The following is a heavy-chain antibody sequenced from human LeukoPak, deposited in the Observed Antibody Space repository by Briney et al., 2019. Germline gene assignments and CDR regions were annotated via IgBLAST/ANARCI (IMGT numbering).Heavy chain of an antibody. V-gene: IGHV3-21*01. CDR3: AVLQSGTPTH. D-gene: IGHD6-19*01. CDR1: GFTFSSYS. CDR2: ISSSNDYI. Sequence: GGSLRLTCAASGFTFSSYSMIWVRQAPGKGLEWVSSISSSNDYIYDADSVRGRFTISRDNAKNSLYLQMKSVRAEDTAVYYCAVLQSGTPTHWGQGTLVTVSS. J-gene: IGHJ4*02.